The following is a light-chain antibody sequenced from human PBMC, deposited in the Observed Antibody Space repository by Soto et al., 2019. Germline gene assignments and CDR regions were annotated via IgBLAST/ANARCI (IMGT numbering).Light chain of an antibody. CDR3: QQYNFWPPLT. Sequence: EIVMTQSPATLSVSPGERATLSCRASQSVTSNLAWYRHKPRQAPRLLISDASTRATGVPARFSGSGSGTDFTLTISSLPSEESGIYYCQQYNFWPPLTFGGGTKVEIK. CDR2: DAS. J-gene: IGKJ4*01. CDR1: QSVTSN. V-gene: IGKV3-15*01.